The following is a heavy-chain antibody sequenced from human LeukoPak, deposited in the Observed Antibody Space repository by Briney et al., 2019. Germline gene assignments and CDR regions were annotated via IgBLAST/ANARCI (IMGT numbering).Heavy chain of an antibody. Sequence: SETLSLTCTVSGGSISSYYWSWIRQPAGKGLEWIGRIYTSGSTNYNPSLKSRATISVDKSKNQFSLKLSSVTAADTAVYYCARDVGADVWGMFYFDYWGQGTLVTVSS. CDR2: IYTSGST. D-gene: IGHD3-16*01. CDR1: GGSISSYY. V-gene: IGHV4-4*07. J-gene: IGHJ4*02. CDR3: ARDVGADVWGMFYFDY.